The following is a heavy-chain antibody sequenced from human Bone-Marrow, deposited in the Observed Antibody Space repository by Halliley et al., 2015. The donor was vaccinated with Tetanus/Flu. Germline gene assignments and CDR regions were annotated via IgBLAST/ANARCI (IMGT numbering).Heavy chain of an antibody. V-gene: IGHV4-59*01. D-gene: IGHD2-15*01. CDR3: AREDCSAGSCTLDI. J-gene: IGHJ4*02. CDR2: VSYSGNT. Sequence: WIGDVSYSGNTNYNPSLKRRVSISTDTSNNQLSLKLIAVTAADTAAYFCAREDCSAGSCTLDIWSQGTLVTVSS.